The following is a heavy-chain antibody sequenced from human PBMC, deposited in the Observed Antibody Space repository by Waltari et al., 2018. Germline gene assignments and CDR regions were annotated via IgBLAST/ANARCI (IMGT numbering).Heavy chain of an antibody. V-gene: IGHV4-39*07. CDR1: GGSISSSSYY. CDR3: ARDRRLAVAGYDY. D-gene: IGHD6-19*01. Sequence: QLQLQESGPGLVKPSETLSLTCTVSGGSISSSSYYWGWIRQPPGKGLEWIGSIYYSGSTYYNPSLKSRVTISVDTSKNQFSLKLSSVTAADTAVYYCARDRRLAVAGYDYWGQGTLVTVSS. CDR2: IYYSGST. J-gene: IGHJ4*02.